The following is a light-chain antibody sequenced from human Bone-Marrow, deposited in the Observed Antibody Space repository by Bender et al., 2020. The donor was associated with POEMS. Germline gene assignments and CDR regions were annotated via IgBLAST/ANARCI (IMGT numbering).Light chain of an antibody. CDR1: SSNIGSNT. V-gene: IGLV1-44*01. Sequence: QSVLTQPPSASGTPGQRVTISCSGGSSNIGSNTVNWYQQLPGTAPKLLIYSNNQRPSGVPDRFSGSKSGTSASLAISGLQSEDEADYYCAPWDDSLNGWVFGGGTKLTV. J-gene: IGLJ3*02. CDR3: APWDDSLNGWV. CDR2: SNN.